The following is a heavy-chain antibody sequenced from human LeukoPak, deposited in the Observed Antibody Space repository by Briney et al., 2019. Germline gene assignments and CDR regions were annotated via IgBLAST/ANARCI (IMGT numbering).Heavy chain of an antibody. V-gene: IGHV3-23*01. CDR2: ISAAGDDT. Sequence: GGSLRLSCAASGFTFSSNAMTWVRQAPGKGLEWVSDISAAGDDTHYAGSVKGRFTISRDNSKNTLYLQMNSLRAEDTAVYYCAKDHSSCAGRDCLLFDNWGQGTLVTVSS. J-gene: IGHJ4*02. CDR3: AKDHSSCAGRDCLLFDN. CDR1: GFTFSSNA. D-gene: IGHD2-21*02.